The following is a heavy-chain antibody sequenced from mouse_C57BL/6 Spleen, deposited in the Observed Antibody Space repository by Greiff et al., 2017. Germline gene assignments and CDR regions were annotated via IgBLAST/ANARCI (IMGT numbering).Heavy chain of an antibody. CDR2: IWSGGST. J-gene: IGHJ3*01. CDR3: ARNKDGNWFAY. V-gene: IGHV2-2*01. Sequence: VKLMESGPGLVQPSQSLSITCTVSGFSLTSYGVHWVRQSPGTGLEWLGVIWSGGSTDYNAAFISRLSISKDNSKSQVFFKMNSLQADDTAIYYCARNKDGNWFAYWGQGTLVTVSA. D-gene: IGHD2-1*01. CDR1: GFSLTSYG.